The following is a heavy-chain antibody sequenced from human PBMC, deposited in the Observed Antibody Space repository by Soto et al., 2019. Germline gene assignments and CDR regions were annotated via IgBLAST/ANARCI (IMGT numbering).Heavy chain of an antibody. V-gene: IGHV3-23*01. D-gene: IGHD2-15*01. J-gene: IGHJ3*02. Sequence: GRSLRLSCEGSGCTVSSHAMTWIRQAPGKGPEWVSTITADGGTYYADSVKGRFAMSRDTSESTLYLQMNSLGAEDTAAYYCAPHVSCSGGSCQYDAFAIRGQGTMVTVSS. CDR3: APHVSCSGGSCQYDAFAI. CDR2: ITADGGT. CDR1: GCTVSSHA.